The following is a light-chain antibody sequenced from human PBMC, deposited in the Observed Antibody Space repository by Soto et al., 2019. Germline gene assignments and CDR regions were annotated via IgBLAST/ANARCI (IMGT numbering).Light chain of an antibody. J-gene: IGKJ1*01. V-gene: IGKV3-20*01. CDR1: QSVNSSF. Sequence: EIVLTQSPGTLSLSPGERATLSCRASQSVNSSFLAWYQQKPGQAPRLLIYGASNRATGIPDRFSGSGSGTDFTLTISRLEPEDFAVYYCQQYVTSPWAFGQGTKVDIK. CDR3: QQYVTSPWA. CDR2: GAS.